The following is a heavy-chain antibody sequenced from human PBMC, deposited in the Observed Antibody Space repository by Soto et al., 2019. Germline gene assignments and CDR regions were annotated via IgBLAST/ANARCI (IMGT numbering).Heavy chain of an antibody. CDR2: ISGSGGST. J-gene: IGHJ4*02. D-gene: IGHD2-21*02. Sequence: LRLSCAASGFTFSSYAMSWVRQAPGKGLEWVSAISGSGGSTYYADSVKGRFTISRDNSKNTLYLQMNSLRAEDKAVYYCAKPHSPSRSIVVVTAINYWGQGTLVTVSS. CDR3: AKPHSPSRSIVVVTAINY. V-gene: IGHV3-23*01. CDR1: GFTFSSYA.